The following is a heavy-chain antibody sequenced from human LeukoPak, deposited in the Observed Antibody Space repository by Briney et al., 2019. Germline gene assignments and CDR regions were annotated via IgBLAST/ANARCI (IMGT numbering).Heavy chain of an antibody. Sequence: SETLSLTCAVYGGSFSGYYWSWIRQPPGKGLEWIGEINHSGSTNYNPSLKSRVTISVDTSKNQFSLKLSSVTAADTAVYYCARHCDGRGYPLDYWGQGALVTVSS. CDR1: GGSFSGYY. CDR3: ARHCDGRGYPLDY. D-gene: IGHD3-22*01. CDR2: INHSGST. V-gene: IGHV4-34*01. J-gene: IGHJ4*02.